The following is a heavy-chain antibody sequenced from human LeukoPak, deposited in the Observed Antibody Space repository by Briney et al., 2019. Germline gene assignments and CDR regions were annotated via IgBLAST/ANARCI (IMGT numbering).Heavy chain of an antibody. Sequence: ASVKVSCKXSGYTFTGHYMHWVRQAPGQGLEWMGRINPNSGGTNYAQKFQGRVTMTRDTSISTAYMELSRLRSDDTAVYYCARVGPWELLNFDYWGQGTLVTVSS. CDR3: ARVGPWELLNFDY. J-gene: IGHJ4*02. CDR2: INPNSGGT. CDR1: GYTFTGHY. V-gene: IGHV1-2*06. D-gene: IGHD1-26*01.